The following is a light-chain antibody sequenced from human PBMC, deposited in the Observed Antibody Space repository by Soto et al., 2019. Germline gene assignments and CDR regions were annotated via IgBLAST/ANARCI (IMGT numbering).Light chain of an antibody. J-gene: IGKJ5*01. CDR2: KAS. Sequence: DIQMTQSPSTLSASVGDRFTSTCRASQSISSWLAWYQQKPGKAPNLLIYKASSLESGVPSRFSGSGSGTHFTLTISSLQPEDFATYYCQQFNSLFGQGTRLEIK. V-gene: IGKV1-5*03. CDR1: QSISSW. CDR3: QQFNSL.